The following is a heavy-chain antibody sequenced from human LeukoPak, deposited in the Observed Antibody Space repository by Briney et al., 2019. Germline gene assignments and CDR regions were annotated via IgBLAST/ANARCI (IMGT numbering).Heavy chain of an antibody. CDR2: ISNSGTAI. D-gene: IGHD3-10*01. CDR1: GFTFSSYE. CDR3: ARGGFSAPGSSYMGLIDY. V-gene: IGHV3-48*03. J-gene: IGHJ4*02. Sequence: PGGSLRLSCAASGFTFSSYEMNWVRQAPGKGLEWVSYISNSGTAIYYADSVKGRFTISRDNAKNSLYLQMNSLRAEDTALYYCARGGFSAPGSSYMGLIDYWGQGTLVTVSS.